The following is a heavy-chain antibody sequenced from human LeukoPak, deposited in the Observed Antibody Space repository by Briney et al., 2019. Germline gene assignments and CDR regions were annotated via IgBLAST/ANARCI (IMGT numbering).Heavy chain of an antibody. D-gene: IGHD5-12*01. CDR2: IYSGGST. CDR1: EFSVGSNY. Sequence: GGSLRLSCAASEFSVGSNYMTWVRQAPGKGLEWVSLIYSGGSTYYADSVKGRFTISRDNSKNTLYLQMGSLRAEDMAVYYCARTDSYIVARSYYYYYMDVWGKGTTVTVSS. J-gene: IGHJ6*03. CDR3: ARTDSYIVARSYYYYYMDV. V-gene: IGHV3-66*01.